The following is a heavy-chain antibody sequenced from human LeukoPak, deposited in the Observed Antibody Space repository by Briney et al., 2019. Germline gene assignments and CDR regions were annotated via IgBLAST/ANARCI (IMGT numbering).Heavy chain of an antibody. Sequence: SETLSLTCTVSGGSISSYYWSWIRQLPGKGLEWIGYIYYSGSTNYNPSLKSRVTISVDTSKNQFSLKLSSVTAADTAVYYCARDRGSYYGDYALDYWGQGTLVTVSS. CDR3: ARDRGSYYGDYALDY. V-gene: IGHV4-59*01. CDR1: GGSISSYY. J-gene: IGHJ4*02. CDR2: IYYSGST. D-gene: IGHD4-17*01.